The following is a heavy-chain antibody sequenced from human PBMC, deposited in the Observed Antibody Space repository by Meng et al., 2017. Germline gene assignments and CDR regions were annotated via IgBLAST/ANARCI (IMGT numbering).Heavy chain of an antibody. Sequence: QVQLVQSGCEVKEPWASVKVSCKASGYTFTSYAMHWVRQAPGQCLEWMGWLNAGNGDTKYSQKFQGRVTITRDSSASTAYMELSSLRSEDTAVYYCARDSCTGGICYRGSFDYWAQGTLVTVSS. D-gene: IGHD2-15*01. J-gene: IGHJ4*02. CDR1: GYTFTSYA. V-gene: IGHV1-3*01. CDR2: LNAGNGDT. CDR3: ARDSCTGGICYRGSFDY.